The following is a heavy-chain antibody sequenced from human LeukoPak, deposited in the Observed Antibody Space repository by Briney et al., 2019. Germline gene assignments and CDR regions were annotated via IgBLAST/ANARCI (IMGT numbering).Heavy chain of an antibody. V-gene: IGHV3-21*01. J-gene: IGHJ4*02. CDR3: ARVVFHGSGSYYTDY. Sequence: PGGSLRLSCAASGSTFSSYSMNWVRQAPGKGLEWVSSISSSSSYIYYADSVKGRFTISRDNAKNSLYLQMNSLRAEDTAVYYCARVVFHGSGSYYTDYWGQGTLVTVSS. D-gene: IGHD3-10*01. CDR2: ISSSSSYI. CDR1: GSTFSSYS.